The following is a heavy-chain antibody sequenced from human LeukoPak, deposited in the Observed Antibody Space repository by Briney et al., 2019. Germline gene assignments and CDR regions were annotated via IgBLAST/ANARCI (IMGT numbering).Heavy chain of an antibody. CDR3: ARALGDI. J-gene: IGHJ4*02. CDR2: INGEGSST. V-gene: IGHV3-74*01. Sequence: GGSLRLSCAASGFTFSTYWMHGVRQAPGKGLVWVSRINGEGSSTSYGDSVKGRFTISRDNAKNTLYLQMNGLRVEDTAVYYCARALGDIRGQGTLVTVSS. CDR1: GFTFSTYW.